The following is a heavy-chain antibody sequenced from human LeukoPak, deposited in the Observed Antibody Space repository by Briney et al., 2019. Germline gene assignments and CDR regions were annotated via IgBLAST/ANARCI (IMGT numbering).Heavy chain of an antibody. J-gene: IGHJ4*02. CDR3: ARGRVWYCSSTSCNALDY. Sequence: ASVKVSCKASGYTFTSYDINWVRQATGQGLEWMGWMNPNSGNTGYAQKFQGRVTMTRNASISTAYMELSSLRSEDTAVYYCARGRVWYCSSTSCNALDYWGQGTLVTVSS. CDR1: GYTFTSYD. CDR2: MNPNSGNT. V-gene: IGHV1-8*01. D-gene: IGHD2-2*01.